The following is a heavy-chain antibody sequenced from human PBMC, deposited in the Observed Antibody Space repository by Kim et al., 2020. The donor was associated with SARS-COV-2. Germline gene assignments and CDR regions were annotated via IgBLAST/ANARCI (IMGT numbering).Heavy chain of an antibody. CDR3: ARIRCDCSNTSCQAAYFDY. J-gene: IGHJ4*02. CDR1: GFSLTTRGMC. V-gene: IGHV2-70*11. Sequence: SGPTLVNPTQTLILTCTFSGFSLTTRGMCVSWIRQPPGKALEWLARIDWDDDKYYSTSLRTRLTISKDTSKNQVVLTMTNMDPVDTATYYCARIRCDCSNTSCQAAYFDYWGQGTLVTVSS. CDR2: IDWDDDK. D-gene: IGHD2-2*01.